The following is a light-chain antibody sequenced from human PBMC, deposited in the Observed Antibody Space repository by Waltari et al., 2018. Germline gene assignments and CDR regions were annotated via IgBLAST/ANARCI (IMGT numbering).Light chain of an antibody. CDR3: SSYTSSNTLV. V-gene: IGLV2-14*03. J-gene: IGLJ2*01. CDR2: DVT. Sequence: QSALTQPASVSGSPGQSITISCTGTSSDIGGYNSVSWYQQHPGKAPKLMIYDVTKRPSGVSNRFSGSKSGNTASLTISGLQADDEAHYYCSSYTSSNTLVFGGGTKVTVL. CDR1: SSDIGGYNS.